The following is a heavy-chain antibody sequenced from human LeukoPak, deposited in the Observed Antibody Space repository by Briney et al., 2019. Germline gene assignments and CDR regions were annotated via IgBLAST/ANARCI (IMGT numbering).Heavy chain of an antibody. D-gene: IGHD3-22*01. J-gene: IGHJ3*02. V-gene: IGHV1-69*05. CDR1: GGTFSSYA. CDR3: ARAWPHYYDSSGPPGAFDI. CDR2: IIPIFGTA. Sequence: GASVKVSCKASGGTFSSYAISWVRQAPGQGLEWMGGIIPIFGTANYAQKFQGRVTITTDESTSTAYMELSSLRSEDTAVYYCARAWPHYYDSSGPPGAFDIWGQGTMVTVSS.